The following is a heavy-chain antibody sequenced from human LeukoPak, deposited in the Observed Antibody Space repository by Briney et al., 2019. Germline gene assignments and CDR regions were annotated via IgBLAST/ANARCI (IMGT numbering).Heavy chain of an antibody. D-gene: IGHD1-26*01. V-gene: IGHV3-30*18. Sequence: GGSLRLSCAASGFTFSSYGMQGVRQAQGKGGEGGAVISYDGSNKYYADSVKGRFTISRDNSKNTLYLQMNSLRAEDTAVYYCAKDVGLEFVYYYMDVWGKGTTVTVSS. CDR1: GFTFSSYG. J-gene: IGHJ6*03. CDR2: ISYDGSNK. CDR3: AKDVGLEFVYYYMDV.